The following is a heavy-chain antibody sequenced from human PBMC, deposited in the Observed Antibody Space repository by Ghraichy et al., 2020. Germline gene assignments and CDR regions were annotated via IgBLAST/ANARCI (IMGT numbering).Heavy chain of an antibody. V-gene: IGHV4-34*01. D-gene: IGHD1-26*01. CDR3: ARGLNKHSGPRRGAFDI. CDR1: GGSFSGYY. J-gene: IGHJ3*02. CDR2: INHSGST. Sequence: SETLSLTCAVYGGSFSGYYWSWIRQPPGKGLEWIGEINHSGSTNYNPSLKSRVTISVDTSKNQFSLKLSSVTAADTAVYYCARGLNKHSGPRRGAFDIWGQGTMVTVSS.